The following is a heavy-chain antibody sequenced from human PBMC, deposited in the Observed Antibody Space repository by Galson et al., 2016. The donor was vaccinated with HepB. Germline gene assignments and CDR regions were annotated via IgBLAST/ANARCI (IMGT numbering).Heavy chain of an antibody. D-gene: IGHD6-6*01. V-gene: IGHV2-70*01. Sequence: PALVKPTQTLTLTCTFSGFSLSTSGMCMSWIRQPPGKALEWLALLDWDADKYYSTSLKTRLTISKGTSKNQVVLTMTNMDPVDTATYYCARTLVDYSSSSTGIPYTHDYWGQGTLVTVSS. J-gene: IGHJ4*02. CDR3: ARTLVDYSSSSTGIPYTHDY. CDR1: GFSLSTSGMC. CDR2: LDWDADK.